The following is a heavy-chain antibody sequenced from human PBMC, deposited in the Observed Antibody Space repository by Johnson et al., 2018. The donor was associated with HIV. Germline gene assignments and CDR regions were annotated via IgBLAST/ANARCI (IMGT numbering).Heavy chain of an antibody. CDR1: GFPFSSYG. J-gene: IGHJ3*02. D-gene: IGHD6-19*01. CDR2: IRYDGSTK. Sequence: QVQLVESGGGVVQPGGSLRLSCAASGFPFSSYGMHWVRQAPGKGLEWVAFIRYDGSTKYYADSVTGRFTLSRDNSENTLYLQMNSLRAEDTAVYYCAKARSSGQGAFDIWGQGTLVTVSS. CDR3: AKARSSGQGAFDI. V-gene: IGHV3-30*02.